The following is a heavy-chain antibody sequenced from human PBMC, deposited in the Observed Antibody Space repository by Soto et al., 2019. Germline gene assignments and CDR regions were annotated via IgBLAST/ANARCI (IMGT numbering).Heavy chain of an antibody. CDR1: GYSFTRYL. CDR3: ARHNDGAYVGYYYGLGV. V-gene: IGHV5-51*01. Sequence: PGESLKISCTGCGYSFTRYLIGWVRQMPGKGLEWMGIIYPGDSDTRYSPSFHGQVTISADKSISTAYLQWSNLKASDTAVYFCARHNDGAYVGYYYGLGVWGQGTSVTVSS. D-gene: IGHD4-17*01. CDR2: IYPGDSDT. J-gene: IGHJ6*02.